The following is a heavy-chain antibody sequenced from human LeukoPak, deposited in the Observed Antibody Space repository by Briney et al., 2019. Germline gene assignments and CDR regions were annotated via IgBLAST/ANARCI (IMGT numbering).Heavy chain of an antibody. CDR1: GFTFSSYA. CDR2: ISGSGGST. V-gene: IGHV3-23*01. J-gene: IGHJ5*02. CDR3: AKSGDIVVVPAARNWFDP. Sequence: GGSLRLSCAASGFTFSSYAMSWVRQAPGKGLEWVSAISGSGGSTYYADSVKGRFTISRDNSKNTLYLQMNSLRAEDTAVYYCAKSGDIVVVPAARNWFDPWGQGTLVTVFS. D-gene: IGHD2-2*01.